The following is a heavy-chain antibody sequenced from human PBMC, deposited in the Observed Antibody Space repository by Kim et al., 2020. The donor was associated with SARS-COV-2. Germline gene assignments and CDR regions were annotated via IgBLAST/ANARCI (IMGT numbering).Heavy chain of an antibody. CDR1: GDSIGSYY. D-gene: IGHD3-10*01. J-gene: IGHJ4*02. V-gene: IGHV4-59*08. CDR2: IYYTEST. CDR3: ARNYGYGSGSFYSY. Sequence: SETLSLTCTVSGDSIGSYYWTWIRQPPGKGLEWIGYIYYTESTNYNPSLKSRVAISVDTSKNQFSLKLNSVTAADTAVYYCARNYGYGSGSFYSYWGQGILVTVSS.